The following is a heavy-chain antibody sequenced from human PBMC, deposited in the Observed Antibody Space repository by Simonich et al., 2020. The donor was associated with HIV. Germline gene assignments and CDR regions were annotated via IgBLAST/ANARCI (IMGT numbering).Heavy chain of an antibody. V-gene: IGHV3-48*03. J-gene: IGHJ3*02. CDR2: ISSSGSTI. D-gene: IGHD6-13*01. Sequence: EVQLVESGGGLVQPGGSLRLSCAASGFTFSSYEMNWVRQAQGKGLEWVSYISSSGSTIYYADSVKGRFTISRDNAKKSLYLQMSSLRAEDTAVYYCVRDEIAAGSFDIWGQGTMVTVSS. CDR3: VRDEIAAGSFDI. CDR1: GFTFSSYE.